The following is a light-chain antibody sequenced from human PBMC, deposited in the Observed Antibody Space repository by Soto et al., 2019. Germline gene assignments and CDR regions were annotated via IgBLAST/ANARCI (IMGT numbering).Light chain of an antibody. CDR2: GNT. CDR3: QSYDRSLSGWV. V-gene: IGLV1-40*01. CDR1: SSNIGANFD. J-gene: IGLJ3*02. Sequence: QFVLTQPPSVSGAPGQRVTISCTGSSSNIGANFDVHWYHQLPGTAPKLLIYGNTNRPSGVPDRFSGSKSGASASLAITGLQAEDEADYYCQSYDRSLSGWVFGGGTKVTVL.